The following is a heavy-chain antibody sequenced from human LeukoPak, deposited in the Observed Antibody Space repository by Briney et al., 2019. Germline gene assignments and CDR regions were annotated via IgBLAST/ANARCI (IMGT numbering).Heavy chain of an antibody. CDR2: INHSGST. D-gene: IGHD6-13*01. V-gene: IGHV4-34*01. J-gene: IGHJ5*02. CDR3: ARDDWSIAAAGTFWFDP. Sequence: PSETLSLTRAVYGGSFSGYYWSWIRQPPGKGLEWIGEINHSGSTNYNPSLKSRVTISVDTSKNQFSLKLSSVTAADTAVYYCARDDWSIAAAGTFWFDPWGQGTLVTVSS. CDR1: GGSFSGYY.